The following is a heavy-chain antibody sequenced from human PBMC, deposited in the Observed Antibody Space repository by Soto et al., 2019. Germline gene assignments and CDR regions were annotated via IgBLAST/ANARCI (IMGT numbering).Heavy chain of an antibody. Sequence: QVQLQQWGAGLLKPSETLSLTCAVYGGSFSGYYWSWIRQPPGKGLEWSGEINHSGSTNYNPSLKSRVTISVDTSKNQFSLKLSSVTAADTAVYYCARRTRNYYYYGMDVWGQGTTVTVSS. D-gene: IGHD1-1*01. J-gene: IGHJ6*02. CDR2: INHSGST. V-gene: IGHV4-34*01. CDR3: ARRTRNYYYYGMDV. CDR1: GGSFSGYY.